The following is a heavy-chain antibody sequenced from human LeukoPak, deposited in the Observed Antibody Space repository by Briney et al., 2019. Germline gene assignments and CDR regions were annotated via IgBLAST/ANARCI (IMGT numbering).Heavy chain of an antibody. D-gene: IGHD4-17*01. CDR1: GGSISSGGYS. V-gene: IGHV4-30-2*01. CDR2: IYHSGST. J-gene: IGHJ4*02. CDR3: ASSYGDYHSYYFDY. Sequence: SETLSLTCAVSGGSISSGGYSWSWIRQPPGKGLEWIGYIYHSGSTYYNPSLKSRVTISVDRSKNQFSLKLSSVTAADTAVYYCASSYGDYHSYYFDYWGQGTLVTVSS.